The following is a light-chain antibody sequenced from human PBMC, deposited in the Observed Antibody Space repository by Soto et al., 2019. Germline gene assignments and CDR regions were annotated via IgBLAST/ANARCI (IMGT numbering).Light chain of an antibody. CDR2: DAS. Sequence: EIVLTQSPATLSLSPGERATLSCRASQSVSSYLAWYQQRPGQPPRLLMYDASNRATGIPARFSASGSGTDFTLTISSLEPEDFAVYYCQQRSNWPPYTFGQGTKLEIK. J-gene: IGKJ2*01. CDR3: QQRSNWPPYT. CDR1: QSVSSY. V-gene: IGKV3-11*01.